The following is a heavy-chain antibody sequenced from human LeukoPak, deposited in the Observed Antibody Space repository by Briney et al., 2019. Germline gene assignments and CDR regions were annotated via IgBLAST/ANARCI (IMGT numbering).Heavy chain of an antibody. D-gene: IGHD3-10*01. J-gene: IGHJ6*03. V-gene: IGHV1-8*01. CDR3: ARDYTPNNYYYYMDV. CDR2: MNPNSGNT. Sequence: GASVKVSCKASGYTFTSYDINWVRQATGQGLEWMGWMNPNSGNTGYAQKFQGRVTMTRNTSISTAYMELSSLRSEDTAVYYCARDYTPNNYYYYMDVWGKGTTVTISS. CDR1: GYTFTSYD.